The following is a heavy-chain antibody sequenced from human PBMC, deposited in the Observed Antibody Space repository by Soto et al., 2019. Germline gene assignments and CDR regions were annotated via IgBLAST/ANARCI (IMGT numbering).Heavy chain of an antibody. CDR2: IYYSGST. CDR3: AREKYYYGSGRQRWLDP. Sequence: SGTLSLTCFVSGGSISSRGYYWNWIRQHPGKGLEWIGYIYYSGSTYYNPSLKSRVTISVDTSKNQFSLKLSSVTAADTAVYYCAREKYYYGSGRQRWLDPWGKGTRGIASS. CDR1: GGSISSRGYY. D-gene: IGHD3-10*01. J-gene: IGHJ5*02. V-gene: IGHV4-31*02.